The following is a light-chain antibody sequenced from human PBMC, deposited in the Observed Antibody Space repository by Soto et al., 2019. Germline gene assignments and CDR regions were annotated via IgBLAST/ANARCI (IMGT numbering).Light chain of an antibody. CDR2: DDN. CDR1: SSNIGGNS. V-gene: IGLV1-51*01. Sequence: QSVLTQPPSVSAAPGQKVTISCSGSSSNIGGNSVSWYQQLPGTAPKLLIYDDNKRPSGIPDRFSGSKSGTSATLGITGFQTGDEADYYCGSWDSRLSAYVFGTGTKVPS. CDR3: GSWDSRLSAYV. J-gene: IGLJ1*01.